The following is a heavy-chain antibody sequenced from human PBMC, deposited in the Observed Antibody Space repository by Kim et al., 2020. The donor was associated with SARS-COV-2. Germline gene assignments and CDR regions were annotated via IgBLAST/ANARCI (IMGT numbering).Heavy chain of an antibody. CDR1: GFTFSSYS. CDR3: ARDQWYCGGDCASDAFDI. V-gene: IGHV3-48*02. D-gene: IGHD2-21*01. J-gene: IGHJ3*02. CDR2: ISSSSSTI. Sequence: GGSLRLSCAASGFTFSSYSMNWVRQAPGKGLEWVSYISSSSSTIYYADSVKGRFTISRDNAKNSLYLQMNSLRDEDTAVYYCARDQWYCGGDCASDAFDIWGQGTMVTVSS.